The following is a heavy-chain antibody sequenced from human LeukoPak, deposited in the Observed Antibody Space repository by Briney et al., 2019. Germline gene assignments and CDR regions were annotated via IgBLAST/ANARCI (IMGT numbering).Heavy chain of an antibody. Sequence: PGGSLSLSCAASGFTFSSYAMHWVRQAPGKGLEWVAVISYDGSNKYYADSVKGRFAISRDNSKNTLYLQMNSLRGEDTAVYYCAKDPRITTIVGLYYFDYWGQGTLVTVSS. J-gene: IGHJ4*02. CDR1: GFTFSSYA. D-gene: IGHD3-22*01. CDR2: ISYDGSNK. CDR3: AKDPRITTIVGLYYFDY. V-gene: IGHV3-30*18.